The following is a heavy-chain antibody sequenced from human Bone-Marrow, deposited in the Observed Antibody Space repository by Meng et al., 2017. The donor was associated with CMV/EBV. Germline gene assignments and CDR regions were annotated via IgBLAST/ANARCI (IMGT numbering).Heavy chain of an antibody. CDR2: ISYDGSNK. Sequence: LSLTCAASGFTFSSYAMHWVRQAPGKGLEWVAVISYDGSNKYYADSVKGRFTISRDNSKNTLYLQMNSLRAEDTAVYYCARDTYSNYVLPHYYYYGMDVWGQGTTVTVSS. D-gene: IGHD4-11*01. V-gene: IGHV3-30*04. J-gene: IGHJ6*02. CDR1: GFTFSSYA. CDR3: ARDTYSNYVLPHYYYYGMDV.